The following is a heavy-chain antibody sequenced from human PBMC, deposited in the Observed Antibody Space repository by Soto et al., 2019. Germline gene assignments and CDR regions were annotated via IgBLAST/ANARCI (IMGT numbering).Heavy chain of an antibody. CDR1: VFTFSSYG. Sequence: PGWSLRLSCASSVFTFSSYGMHWVRQAPGKGLEWVAVISYDGSNKYYADSVKGRFTISRDNSKNTLYLQMNSLRAEDTAVYYCAKDSGVRFLEWLPYYYYGMDVWGQGTTVTSP. CDR3: AKDSGVRFLEWLPYYYYGMDV. CDR2: ISYDGSNK. D-gene: IGHD3-3*01. J-gene: IGHJ6*02. V-gene: IGHV3-30*18.